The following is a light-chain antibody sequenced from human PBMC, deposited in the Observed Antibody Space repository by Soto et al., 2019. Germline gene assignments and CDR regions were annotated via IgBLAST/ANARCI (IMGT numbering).Light chain of an antibody. Sequence: QSALTQPASVSGSPGQSITISCTGTSSDVGGYNYASWYQQHPGKAPKLMIYDVSNRPSGVSNRFSGSKSGNTASLTISGLQAGDEADYSCSSYTSSSTHVLFGGGTQLTVL. J-gene: IGLJ2*01. CDR1: SSDVGGYNY. CDR2: DVS. CDR3: SSYTSSSTHVL. V-gene: IGLV2-14*03.